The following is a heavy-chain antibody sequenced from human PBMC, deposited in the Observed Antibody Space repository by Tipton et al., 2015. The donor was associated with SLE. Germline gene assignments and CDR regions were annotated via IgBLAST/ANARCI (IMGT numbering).Heavy chain of an antibody. CDR3: ARVSGVESSKGSYRFFDY. Sequence: SLRLSCAASGFTFSNFWMTWVRHAPGKGLEWVASIKEDGSESYSVDSVEGRFTISRDNDRNSLHLHMNSLRVEDTAVYYCARVSGVESSKGSYRFFDYWGQGTLVTVSS. V-gene: IGHV3-7*01. CDR1: GFTFSNFW. D-gene: IGHD2-2*01. J-gene: IGHJ4*02. CDR2: IKEDGSES.